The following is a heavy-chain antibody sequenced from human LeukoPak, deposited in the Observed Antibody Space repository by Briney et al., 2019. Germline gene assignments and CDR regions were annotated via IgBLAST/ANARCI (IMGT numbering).Heavy chain of an antibody. V-gene: IGHV3-11*04. J-gene: IGHJ4*02. CDR3: VRGTRAPDC. CDR1: GFTFSDYY. D-gene: IGHD3/OR15-3a*01. Sequence: GGSLRLSCAASGFTFSDYYMSWIRQAPGKGLEWVSYISSSGSTIYYADSVKGRFTISRDNAKSLLYLQMNSLRADDSAIYYCVRGTRAPDCWGQGTLVTVSS. CDR2: ISSSGSTI.